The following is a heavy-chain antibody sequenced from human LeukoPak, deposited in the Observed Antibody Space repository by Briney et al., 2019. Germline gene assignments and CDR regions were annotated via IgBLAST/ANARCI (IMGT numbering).Heavy chain of an antibody. D-gene: IGHD6-6*01. CDR2: ISSSSSYI. J-gene: IGHJ4*02. V-gene: IGHV3-21*01. Sequence: PGGSLRLSCAASGFTFSSYSMNWVRQAPGKGLEWVSSISSSSSYIYYADSVKGRFTISRDNAKNSLYLQMNSLRAEDTAVYYCARDSIDVSWYFDCWGQGTLVAVSS. CDR1: GFTFSSYS. CDR3: ARDSIDVSWYFDC.